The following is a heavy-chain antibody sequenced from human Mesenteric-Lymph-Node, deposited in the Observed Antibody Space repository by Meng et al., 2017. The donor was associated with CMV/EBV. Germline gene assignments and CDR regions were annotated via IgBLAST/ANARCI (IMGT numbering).Heavy chain of an antibody. D-gene: IGHD2-2*01. V-gene: IGHV3-48*03. CDR1: GFIFGSYG. CDR3: AGSYQPSEHIYYYYGMVV. Sequence: GGSLRLSCASSGFIFGSYGMSWVRQGPGKGLEWVSYISSSGSTIYSADSVKGRFTISRDNAKNSLYLQMNSLRAEDTAVYYCAGSYQPSEHIYYYYGMVVWGQGTTVTVSS. J-gene: IGHJ6*02. CDR2: ISSSGSTI.